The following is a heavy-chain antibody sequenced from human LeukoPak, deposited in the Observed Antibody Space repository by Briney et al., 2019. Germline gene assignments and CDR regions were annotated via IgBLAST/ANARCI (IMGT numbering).Heavy chain of an antibody. Sequence: SETLSLTCTASGVSITSRDNYWGWIRQPPGKGLEWIGSIYYSGTTYYNPSLGSRLTISVDTSKNQFSLKLSSVTAADTAVYYCARHLDFWTGFLHYFDWWGQGTLVTVSS. CDR3: ARHLDFWTGFLHYFDW. CDR2: IYYSGTT. V-gene: IGHV4-39*01. J-gene: IGHJ4*02. CDR1: GVSITSRDNY. D-gene: IGHD3/OR15-3a*01.